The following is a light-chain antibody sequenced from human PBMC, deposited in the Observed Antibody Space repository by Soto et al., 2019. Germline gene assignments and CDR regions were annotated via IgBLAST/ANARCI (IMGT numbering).Light chain of an antibody. CDR2: GNS. CDR1: TSNIGSNY. V-gene: IGLV1-40*01. CDR3: QSYDSSLSGPVV. Sequence: QSVLTQPPSASGTPGQGVTISCSGSTSNIGSNYVYWYQQLPGTAPKLLIYGNSNRPSGVPDRFSGSKSGTSASLAITGLQAEDEADYYCQSYDSSLSGPVVFGGGTKLTVL. J-gene: IGLJ2*01.